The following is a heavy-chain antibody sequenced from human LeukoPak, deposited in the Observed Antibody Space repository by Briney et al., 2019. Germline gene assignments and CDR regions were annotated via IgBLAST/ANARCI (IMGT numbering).Heavy chain of an antibody. J-gene: IGHJ4*02. D-gene: IGHD3-22*01. V-gene: IGHV3-23*01. Sequence: GGSLRLSCAASGFTFSNYAINWVRQAPGKGLEWISTFTGGDSATYYADSVKGRFTISRDNSKNTLYLQMNSLRAEDTAVYYCAKDSHYDSSGHPPYWGQGTLVTVSS. CDR3: AKDSHYDSSGHPPY. CDR2: FTGGDSAT. CDR1: GFTFSNYA.